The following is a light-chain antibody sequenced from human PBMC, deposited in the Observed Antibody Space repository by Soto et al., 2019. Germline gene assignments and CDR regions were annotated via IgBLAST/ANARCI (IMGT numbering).Light chain of an antibody. CDR3: QQYGSSPGFT. CDR2: GAS. J-gene: IGKJ3*01. Sequence: EIVLTQSPGTLSLSPGERATLSCRASQSVSSSYLSWYQQKPGQAPRLLIYGASSRATGIPDRFSGSGSGTDFTLTISRLEPEEFAVYYCQQYGSSPGFTFGPGTNVDIK. CDR1: QSVSSSY. V-gene: IGKV3-20*01.